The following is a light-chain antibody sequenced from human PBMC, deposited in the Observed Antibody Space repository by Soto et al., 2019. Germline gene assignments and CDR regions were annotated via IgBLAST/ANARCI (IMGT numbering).Light chain of an antibody. J-gene: IGKJ1*01. CDR2: GAS. V-gene: IGKV3-20*01. CDR3: QQYGSSPRT. Sequence: VLTQSPDTLSLPPGERATLSCRAGQSISGTFLNWYQQKPGQAPRLLIYGASNMATGTPDRFSGSGSGTDFTLTISRLEPEDFAVYYCQQYGSSPRTFGQGTKVDIK. CDR1: QSISGTF.